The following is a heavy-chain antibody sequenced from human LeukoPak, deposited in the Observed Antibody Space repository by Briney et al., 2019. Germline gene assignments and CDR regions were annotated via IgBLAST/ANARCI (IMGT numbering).Heavy chain of an antibody. Sequence: TPGGSLRLSCAASGFTFSSYSMTWVRQAPGKGLEWVSSISSSSSYIYYADSVKGRFTISRDNAKNSLYLQMNSLRAEDTAVYYCAKASAEDDYFDYWGQGTLVTVSS. CDR3: AKASAEDDYFDY. CDR1: GFTFSSYS. D-gene: IGHD6-13*01. J-gene: IGHJ4*02. V-gene: IGHV3-21*01. CDR2: ISSSSSYI.